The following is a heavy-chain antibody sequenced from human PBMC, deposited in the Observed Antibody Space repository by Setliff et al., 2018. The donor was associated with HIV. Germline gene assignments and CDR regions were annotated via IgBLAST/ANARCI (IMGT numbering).Heavy chain of an antibody. V-gene: IGHV4-34*01. CDR2: TNPSGST. Sequence: SETLSLTCAVYVGSFSGHYWIWIRQPPGKGLEWIGETNPSGSTKYNPSLKRRVTISVDRSKNQFSLKLTSVTAADTAVYYCARGQDLGATWTGYYYYYMDVWGKGTTVTVSS. CDR3: ARGQDLGATWTGYYYYYMDV. CDR1: VGSFSGHY. J-gene: IGHJ6*03. D-gene: IGHD1-26*01.